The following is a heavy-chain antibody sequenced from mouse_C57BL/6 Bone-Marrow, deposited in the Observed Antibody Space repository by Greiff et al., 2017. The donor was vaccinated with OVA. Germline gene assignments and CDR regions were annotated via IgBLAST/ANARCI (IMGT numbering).Heavy chain of an antibody. CDR1: GYTFTDYE. CDR3: TRSYSNYGDFDY. V-gene: IGHV1-15*01. Sequence: VQLQPSWAELVRPGASVPLSCKASGYTFTDYEMHWVKQTPVHGLEWIGAIDPETGGTAYNQQFKGKAILTADKSSSTAYRELRSMTSEDSAVYYCTRSYSNYGDFDYWGQGTTLTVSS. J-gene: IGHJ2*01. CDR2: IDPETGGT. D-gene: IGHD2-5*01.